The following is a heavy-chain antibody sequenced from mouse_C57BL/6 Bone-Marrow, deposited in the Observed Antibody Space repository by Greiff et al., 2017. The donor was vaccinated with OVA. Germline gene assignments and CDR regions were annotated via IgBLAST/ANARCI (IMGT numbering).Heavy chain of an antibody. D-gene: IGHD2-3*01. V-gene: IGHV1-18*01. CDR3: ARSQGWWLPMDY. J-gene: IGHJ4*01. Sequence: VHVKQSGPELVKPGASVKIPCKASGYTFTDYNMDWVKQSHGKSLEWIGDINPNNGGTIYNQKFKGKATLTVDKSSSTAYMELRSLTSEDTAVYYCARSQGWWLPMDYWGQGTSVTVSS. CDR1: GYTFTDYN. CDR2: INPNNGGT.